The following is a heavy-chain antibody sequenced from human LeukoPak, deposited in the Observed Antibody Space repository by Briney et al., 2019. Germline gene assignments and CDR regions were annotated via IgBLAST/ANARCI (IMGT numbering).Heavy chain of an antibody. Sequence: AGGSLRLSCAASGSTFSSYSMNWVRQAPGKGLEWVSSISSSSSYIYYADSVKGRFTISRDNAKNSLYLQMNSLRAEDTAVYYCARDRHYSNYYYYYYYMDVWGKGTTVTVSS. J-gene: IGHJ6*03. CDR3: ARDRHYSNYYYYYYYMDV. V-gene: IGHV3-21*01. D-gene: IGHD4-11*01. CDR2: ISSSSSYI. CDR1: GSTFSSYS.